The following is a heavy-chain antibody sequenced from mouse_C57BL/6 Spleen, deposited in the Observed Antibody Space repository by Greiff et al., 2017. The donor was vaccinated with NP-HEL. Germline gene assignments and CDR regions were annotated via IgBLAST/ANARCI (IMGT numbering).Heavy chain of an antibody. Sequence: EVKLVESGGGLVKPGGSLKLSCAASGFTFSSYAMSWVRQTPEKRLEWVATISDGGSYTYYPDKVKGRFTISRDNAKNNLYLQMSHLKSEDTAMYYCARSLTGTEFAYWGQGTLVTVSA. V-gene: IGHV5-4*03. CDR3: ARSLTGTEFAY. J-gene: IGHJ3*01. CDR2: ISDGGSYT. CDR1: GFTFSSYA. D-gene: IGHD4-1*01.